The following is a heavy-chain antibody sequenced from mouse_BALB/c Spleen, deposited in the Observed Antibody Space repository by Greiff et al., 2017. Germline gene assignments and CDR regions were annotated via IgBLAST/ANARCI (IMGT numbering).Heavy chain of an antibody. J-gene: IGHJ4*01. CDR3: AREITHYAMDY. Sequence: EVQLVESGGGLVKPGGSLKLSCAASGFTFSSYAMSWVRQTPEKRLEWVASISSGGSTYYPDSVKGRFTISRDNARNILYLQMSSLRSEDTAMYYCAREITHYAMDYWGQGTSVTVAS. CDR2: ISSGGST. V-gene: IGHV5-6-5*01. CDR1: GFTFSSYA. D-gene: IGHD1-1*01.